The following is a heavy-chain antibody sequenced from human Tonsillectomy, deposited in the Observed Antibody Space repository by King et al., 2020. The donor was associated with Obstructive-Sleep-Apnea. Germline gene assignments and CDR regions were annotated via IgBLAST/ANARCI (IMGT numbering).Heavy chain of an antibody. J-gene: IGHJ6*02. CDR1: GFTVSSYW. CDR2: INSDGSTT. CDR3: ARAFWGYYGMDV. Sequence: VQLVESGGGLVQPGGSLRLSCAASGFTVSSYWMHWVRQAPGKGLVWVSRINSDGSTTNYADSVKRRFTLSRDNAKNTRYLHINSLRAEDTAVYYCARAFWGYYGMDVWGQGTTVTVSS. D-gene: IGHD7-27*01. V-gene: IGHV3-74*01.